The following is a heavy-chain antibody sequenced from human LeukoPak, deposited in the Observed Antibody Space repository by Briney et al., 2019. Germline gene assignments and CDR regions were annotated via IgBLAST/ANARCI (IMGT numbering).Heavy chain of an antibody. V-gene: IGHV3-23*01. Sequence: GGSLRLSCAASGFTFSSYAMSWVRQAPGKGLEWVSAISGSGGSTYYADSVKGRFTISRDNSKNTLYLQMNSLRAEDTAAYYCAKSSEWELPVIYGMDVWGQGTTVTVSS. D-gene: IGHD1-26*01. CDR3: AKSSEWELPVIYGMDV. CDR2: ISGSGGST. CDR1: GFTFSSYA. J-gene: IGHJ6*02.